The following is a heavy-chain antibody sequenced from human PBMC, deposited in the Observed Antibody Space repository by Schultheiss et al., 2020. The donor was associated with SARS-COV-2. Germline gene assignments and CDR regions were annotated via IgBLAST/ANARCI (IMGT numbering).Heavy chain of an antibody. CDR2: INHSGST. CDR3: ARGVGSFTAY. CDR1: GGSISSYY. V-gene: IGHV4-34*01. Sequence: SETLSLTCTVSGGSISSYYWSWIRQPPGKGLEWIGEINHSGSTNYNPSLKSRVTISVDTSKNQFSLKLSSVTAADTAVYYCARGVGSFTAYWGQGTLVTVSS. D-gene: IGHD6-13*01. J-gene: IGHJ4*02.